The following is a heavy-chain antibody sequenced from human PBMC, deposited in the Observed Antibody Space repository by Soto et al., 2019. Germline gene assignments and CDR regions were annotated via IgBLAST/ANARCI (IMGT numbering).Heavy chain of an antibody. V-gene: IGHV2-5*02. J-gene: IGHJ4*02. Sequence: TLSLTCAVSGFSLSTSGVGVGWIRQPPGKALEWLAVIYWDDSKHYSPSLRSRLTITKDTSKNQVVLTMTNMDPMDTGTYYCAHKGPEDWPLDYWGQGTLVTAPQ. D-gene: IGHD3-9*01. CDR2: IYWDDSK. CDR1: GFSLSTSGVG. CDR3: AHKGPEDWPLDY.